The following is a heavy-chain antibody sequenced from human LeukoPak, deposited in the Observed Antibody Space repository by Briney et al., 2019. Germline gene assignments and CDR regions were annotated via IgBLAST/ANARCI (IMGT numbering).Heavy chain of an antibody. Sequence: SETLSLTCAVYSGSFSGYFWSWIRQPPGKGLEWIGEINHSGSTNYNPSLKSRVTISVDTSKNQFSLKLSSVTAADTAVYYCAKRGRWLQLAYFDYWGQGTLVTVSS. CDR2: INHSGST. V-gene: IGHV4-34*01. CDR3: AKRGRWLQLAYFDY. D-gene: IGHD5-24*01. CDR1: SGSFSGYF. J-gene: IGHJ4*02.